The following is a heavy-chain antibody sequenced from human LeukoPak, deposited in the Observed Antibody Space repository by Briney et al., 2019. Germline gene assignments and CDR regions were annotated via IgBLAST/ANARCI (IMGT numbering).Heavy chain of an antibody. V-gene: IGHV4-4*09. CDR1: GGSISSYY. D-gene: IGHD1-7*01. Sequence: SETLSLTCTVSGGSISSYYWSWIRQPPGKGLEWIGDIYTSGSTNYNPSLKSRVTISVDTSKNQFSLKLSSVTAADTAVYYCARRYRLHNRNYAYAFDIWGQGTMVTVSS. CDR2: IYTSGST. CDR3: ARRYRLHNRNYAYAFDI. J-gene: IGHJ3*02.